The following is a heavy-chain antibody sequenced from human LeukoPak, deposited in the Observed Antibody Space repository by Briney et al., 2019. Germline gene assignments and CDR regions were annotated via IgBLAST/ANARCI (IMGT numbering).Heavy chain of an antibody. CDR3: ARGDGYNFFDY. CDR1: GFSVTSNY. D-gene: IGHD5-24*01. V-gene: IGHV3-53*01. CDR2: FYVGGAT. J-gene: IGHJ4*02. Sequence: GGSLRLSCAVSGFSVTSNYMSWVRQAPGKGLEWVSVFYVGGATYYADSVKGRFTISRDNSENTLYLQMKSLRAEDTAVYYCARGDGYNFFDYWGQGTLVTVSS.